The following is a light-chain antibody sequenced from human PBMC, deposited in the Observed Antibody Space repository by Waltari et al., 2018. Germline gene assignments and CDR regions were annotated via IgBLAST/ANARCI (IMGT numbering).Light chain of an antibody. CDR3: GSYTLINTIVV. J-gene: IGLJ1*01. V-gene: IGLV2-14*01. CDR1: SSDVGGYNY. Sequence: QSALTQPASVSGSPGPSITISCTGTSSDVGGYNYVSWYQQHPGKAPKLIIYEVSNRPSGVSSRFSGSKSGNTASLTISGLQAEDEADYFCGSYTLINTIVVFGTGTKVTVL. CDR2: EVS.